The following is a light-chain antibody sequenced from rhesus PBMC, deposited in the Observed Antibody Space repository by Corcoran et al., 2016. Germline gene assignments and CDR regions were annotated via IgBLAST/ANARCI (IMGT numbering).Light chain of an antibody. V-gene: IGKV1-22*01. J-gene: IGKJ4*01. Sequence: DIQMTQSPSSLSASVGDTVTITCRASQRISRWLDWYQQKPGKAPKLMNYKASSLPSGVPSRFSGSGSGTDFTLTVSSLQPEDFATYYCLQCSTSPLTFGGGTKVELK. CDR1: QRISRW. CDR3: LQCSTSPLT. CDR2: KAS.